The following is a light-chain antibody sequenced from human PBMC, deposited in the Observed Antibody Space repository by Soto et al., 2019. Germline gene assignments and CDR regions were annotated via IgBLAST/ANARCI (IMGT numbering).Light chain of an antibody. Sequence: QYALTQPASVSGSPGQSITISCTGTSSDVGGYNYVSWYQQHPGKAPKLMVYEVSNRPSGVSNRFSGSKSGTTASLTISGLQAEDEADYYCSSYTSSSNVVFGGGTQLTVL. V-gene: IGLV2-14*01. J-gene: IGLJ2*01. CDR1: SSDVGGYNY. CDR2: EVS. CDR3: SSYTSSSNVV.